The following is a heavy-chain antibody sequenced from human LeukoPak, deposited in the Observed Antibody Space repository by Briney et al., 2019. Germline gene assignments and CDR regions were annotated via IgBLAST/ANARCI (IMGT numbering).Heavy chain of an antibody. V-gene: IGHV4-39*07. CDR2: IYYSGST. J-gene: IGHJ4*02. Sequence: SETLSLTCTVSGGSISSSSYYWGWIRQPPGKGLEWIGSIYYSGSTYYNPSLKSRVTISVDTSKNQFSLKLSSVTAADTAVYYCARGLPPILRYFDWPRIEPFDYWGQGTLVTVSS. CDR3: ARGLPPILRYFDWPRIEPFDY. CDR1: GGSISSSSYY. D-gene: IGHD3-9*01.